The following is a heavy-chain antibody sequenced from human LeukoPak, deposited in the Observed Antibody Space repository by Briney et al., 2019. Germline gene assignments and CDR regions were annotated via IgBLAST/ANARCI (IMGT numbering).Heavy chain of an antibody. CDR1: GFTFSSYT. J-gene: IGHJ4*02. V-gene: IGHV3-21*01. CDR3: ARTTGTEVDY. Sequence: GGSLRLSCAASGFTFSSYTMNWVRQAPGKGLEWVSSLSSGSTYIYYADSVKGRFTISRDNAKNSLYLQMNSLRAEDTAVYYCARTTGTEVDYWGQGTLVTVSS. CDR2: LSSGSTYI. D-gene: IGHD1-1*01.